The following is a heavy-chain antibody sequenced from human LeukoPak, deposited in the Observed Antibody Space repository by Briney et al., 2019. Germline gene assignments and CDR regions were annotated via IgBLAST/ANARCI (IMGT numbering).Heavy chain of an antibody. CDR3: AKRFSYYDFWSGSAPSDY. D-gene: IGHD3-3*01. CDR1: GFTVRSHY. Sequence: GGSLRLSCAASGFTVRSHYMSWVRQAPGKGLEWVSAISGSGGSTYYADSVKGRFTISRDNSKNTLYLQMNSLRAEDTAVYYCAKRFSYYDFWSGSAPSDYWGRGTLVTVSS. V-gene: IGHV3-23*01. CDR2: ISGSGGST. J-gene: IGHJ4*02.